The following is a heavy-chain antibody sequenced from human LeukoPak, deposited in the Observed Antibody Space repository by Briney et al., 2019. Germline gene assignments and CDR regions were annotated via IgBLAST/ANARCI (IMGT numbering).Heavy chain of an antibody. CDR2: IVVASGNT. J-gene: IGHJ4*02. V-gene: IGHV1-58*01. D-gene: IGHD5-18*01. CDR3: ARALVGDGYSTF. Sequence: TSVKVSCKASGFTFTSSAVQWVRQARGQRLEWIGWIVVASGNTNYAQKFQERVTITRDISTSTAYMELSSLRSEDTAVYYCARALVGDGYSTFWGQGTLVTVSS. CDR1: GFTFTSSA.